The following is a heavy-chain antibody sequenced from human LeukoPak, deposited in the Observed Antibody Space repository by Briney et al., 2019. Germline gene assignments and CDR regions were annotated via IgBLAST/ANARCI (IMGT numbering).Heavy chain of an antibody. Sequence: SETLSLTCTVSGGSISSYYWSWIRQPPGKGLEWIGYIDYSGSTNYNPSLKSRVTISVDTSKNQFSLKLSSVTAADTAVYYCARWLQYVGGFDYWGQGTLVTVSS. D-gene: IGHD5-24*01. V-gene: IGHV4-59*01. CDR1: GGSISSYY. CDR3: ARWLQYVGGFDY. CDR2: IDYSGST. J-gene: IGHJ4*02.